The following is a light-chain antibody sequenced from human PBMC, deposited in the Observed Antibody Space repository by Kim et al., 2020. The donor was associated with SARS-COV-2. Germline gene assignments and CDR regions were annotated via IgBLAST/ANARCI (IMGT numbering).Light chain of an antibody. J-gene: IGKJ4*01. Sequence: ASVGDRVTITCQATQDINKYLNWYQQKPGKAPNLLIYDASILETGVPSRFSGSGSGTDFTFTINSLQPEDFATYYCQQYENLPLTFGGGTKVDIK. V-gene: IGKV1-33*01. CDR2: DAS. CDR1: QDINKY. CDR3: QQYENLPLT.